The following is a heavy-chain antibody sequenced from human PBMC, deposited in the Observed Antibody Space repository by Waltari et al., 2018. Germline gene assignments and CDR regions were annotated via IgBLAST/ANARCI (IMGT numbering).Heavy chain of an antibody. J-gene: IGHJ6*03. CDR3: ARAQVGSYKYYYYYYMDV. CDR2: IYSGGST. Sequence: EVQLVESGGGLVQPGGSLRLSCAASGFTVRRHYMSWVRTAPGKGLEWVSVIYSGGSTYYADSVKGRFTISRHNSKNTLYLQMNSLRAEDTAVYYCARAQVGSYKYYYYYYMDVWGKGTTVTISS. D-gene: IGHD1-26*01. CDR1: GFTVRRHY. V-gene: IGHV3-53*04.